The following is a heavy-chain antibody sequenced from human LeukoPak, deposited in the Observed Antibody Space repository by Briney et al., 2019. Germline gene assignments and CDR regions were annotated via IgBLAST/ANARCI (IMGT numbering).Heavy chain of an antibody. D-gene: IGHD5-18*01. CDR1: GFTFSSYG. V-gene: IGHV3-30*02. CDR3: AKTGRGYSYGLDY. Sequence: GGSLRLSCAASGFTFSSYGMHWVRQAPGKGLEWVAFIRYDGSNKYYADSVKGRFTISRDNSKNTLYLQMNSLRAEDTAVYYCAKTGRGYSYGLDYWGQGTLVTVSS. J-gene: IGHJ4*02. CDR2: IRYDGSNK.